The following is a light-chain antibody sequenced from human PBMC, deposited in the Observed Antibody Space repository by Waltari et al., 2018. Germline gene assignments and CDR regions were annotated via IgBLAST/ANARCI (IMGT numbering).Light chain of an antibody. CDR1: ISDIGLFKV. J-gene: IGLJ1*01. Sequence: QSALTQPASVSASPGQSITVSCSGSISDIGLFKVVSWFQQYPGKPPRLIIYEVNKRPPGILDRFSATKSGNVASLTISGLQADDEADYYCCSFTSSSTYVFGSGTTVTVL. CDR2: EVN. V-gene: IGLV2-23*02. CDR3: CSFTSSSTYV.